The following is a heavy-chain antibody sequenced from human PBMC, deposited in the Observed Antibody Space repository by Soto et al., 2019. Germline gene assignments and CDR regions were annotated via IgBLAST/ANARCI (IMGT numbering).Heavy chain of an antibody. V-gene: IGHV3-23*01. D-gene: IGHD3-22*01. Sequence: GGSLRLSCAASGFTFSSYAMSWVRQAPGKGLEWVSAISGSGGSTYYADSVKGRFTISRDNSKNTLYLQMNSLRAEDTAVYYCARGSPPCSGYYSNPYYFDSWGQGTLVTVSS. CDR1: GFTFSSYA. CDR3: ARGSPPCSGYYSNPYYFDS. CDR2: ISGSGGST. J-gene: IGHJ4*02.